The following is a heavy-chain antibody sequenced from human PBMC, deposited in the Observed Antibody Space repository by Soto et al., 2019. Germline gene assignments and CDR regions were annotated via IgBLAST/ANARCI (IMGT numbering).Heavy chain of an antibody. V-gene: IGHV1-3*01. CDR1: GYTFTSYA. J-gene: IGHJ4*02. CDR2: INAGNGNT. CDR3: ARQSIAVAFCDY. D-gene: IGHD6-19*01. Sequence: ASVKVSCKASGYTFTSYAMHWVRQAPGQRLEWMGWINAGNGNTKYSQKFQGRVTITRDTSASTAYMELSSLRSEDTAVYYCARQSIAVAFCDYWGQGTLVTVSS.